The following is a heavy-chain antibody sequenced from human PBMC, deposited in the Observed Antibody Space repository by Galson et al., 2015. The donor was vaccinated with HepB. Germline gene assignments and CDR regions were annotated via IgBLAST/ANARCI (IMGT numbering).Heavy chain of an antibody. CDR2: ISAYNGDI. CDR3: ARDNGHRYAFDI. V-gene: IGHV1-18*01. CDR1: GYNFGIYG. Sequence: SVKVSCKASGYNFGIYGISWVRQAPGQGLEWVGYISAYNGDIKYAQNFQGRVTMTTDKSTKTAYMELRSLRFDDTAVYYCARDNGHRYAFDIWGRGTRVSVSS. J-gene: IGHJ3*02.